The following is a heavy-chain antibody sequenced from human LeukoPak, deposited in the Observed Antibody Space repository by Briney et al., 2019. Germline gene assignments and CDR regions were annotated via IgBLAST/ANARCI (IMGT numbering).Heavy chain of an antibody. V-gene: IGHV4-34*01. CDR3: ARGDRVRYCSSTSCYRTYNWFDP. CDR1: GGSFSGYY. CDR2: INHSGST. D-gene: IGHD2-2*02. J-gene: IGHJ5*02. Sequence: SETLSLTCAVYGGSFSGYYWSWIRQPPGKGLEWIGEINHSGSTNYNPSLKSRVTISVDTSKNQFSLKLSSVTAADTAVYYCARGDRVRYCSSTSCYRTYNWFDPWGQGTLVTVSS.